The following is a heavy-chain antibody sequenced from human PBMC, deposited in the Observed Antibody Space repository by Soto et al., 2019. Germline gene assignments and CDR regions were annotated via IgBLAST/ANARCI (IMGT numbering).Heavy chain of an antibody. Sequence: EVQLLESGGGLVQPGGSLRLSCAASGFTFSSYAMSWVRQAPGKGLEWVSAISGSGGSTYYADSVKGRFTISRDNSKNTLYLKMNSLRAEDTAVYYCASATGQGGGKYWGQGTLVTVSS. CDR2: ISGSGGST. CDR1: GFTFSSYA. V-gene: IGHV3-23*01. CDR3: ASATGQGGGKY. D-gene: IGHD1-26*01. J-gene: IGHJ4*02.